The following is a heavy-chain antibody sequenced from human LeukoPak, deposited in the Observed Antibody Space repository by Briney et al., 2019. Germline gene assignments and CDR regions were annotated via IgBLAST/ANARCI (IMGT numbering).Heavy chain of an antibody. CDR3: AKDKDYGYYMDV. CDR1: GFTFSSYG. CDR2: IWYDGSDK. Sequence: PGGSLRLSCAASGFTFSSYGMHWVRQAPGKGLEWVAVIWYDGSDKYYADSVKGRFTISRDNSKSTLYLQMNSLRAEETAVYYCAKDKDYGYYMDVWGKGTTVTVSS. D-gene: IGHD3-16*01. V-gene: IGHV3-33*06. J-gene: IGHJ6*03.